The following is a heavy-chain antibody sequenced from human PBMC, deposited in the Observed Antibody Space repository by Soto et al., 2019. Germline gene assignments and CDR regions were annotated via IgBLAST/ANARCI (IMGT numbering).Heavy chain of an antibody. CDR3: ASRRGLYYYDSSGYYYLDY. V-gene: IGHV3-11*01. J-gene: IGHJ4*02. D-gene: IGHD3-22*01. Sequence: GGSLRLSCAASGFTFSDYYMSWIRQAPGKGLEWVSYISSSGSTIYYADSVKGRFTISRDNAKNSLYLQMNSLRAEDTAVYYCASRRGLYYYDSSGYYYLDYWGQGTLVTVSS. CDR1: GFTFSDYY. CDR2: ISSSGSTI.